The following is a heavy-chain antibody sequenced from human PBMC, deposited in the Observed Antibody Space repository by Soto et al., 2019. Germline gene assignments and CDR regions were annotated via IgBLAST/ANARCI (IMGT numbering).Heavy chain of an antibody. D-gene: IGHD3-3*01. CDR3: AKDALAYYDFWS. V-gene: IGHV3-23*01. CDR2: ISNSGRST. CDR1: GLTFSIYA. J-gene: IGHJ4*02. Sequence: RGSLILSCASSGLTFSIYAMSWVRQAPGKGLEWVSHISNSGRSTKYADSVKGRFTISRDNSKNTLYLQMNSLRAEDTAIYYCAKDALAYYDFWSWGQGTMVTVSS.